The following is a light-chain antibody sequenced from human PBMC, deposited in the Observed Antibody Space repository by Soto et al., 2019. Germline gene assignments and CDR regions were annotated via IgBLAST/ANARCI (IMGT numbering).Light chain of an antibody. V-gene: IGKV1-5*01. CDR1: QSIGRF. CDR2: DAS. CDR3: QQCYMGWT. J-gene: IGKJ1*01. Sequence: DIQMHQSPSTLSASVGDSITITCRASQSIGRFLAWYQHQPGKAPKLLIYDASTLESGVPSRFSGTGSGTEFTFSITSLQPEDFGTYYCQQCYMGWTFGQGTKVDIK.